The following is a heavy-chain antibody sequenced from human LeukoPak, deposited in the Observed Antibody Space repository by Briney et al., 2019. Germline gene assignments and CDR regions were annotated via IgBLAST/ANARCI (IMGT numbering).Heavy chain of an antibody. CDR1: GGSISSYY. CDR2: IYYSGST. D-gene: IGHD5-18*01. Sequence: SETLSLTCTVSGGSISSYYWSWIRQPPGKGLEWIGYIYYSGSTNYNPSLKSRVTISVDTSKNQFSLKLSSVTAADTAVYYCARGTGGYSYGYVSWGQGTLVTVSS. CDR3: ARGTGGYSYGYVS. J-gene: IGHJ4*02. V-gene: IGHV4-59*01.